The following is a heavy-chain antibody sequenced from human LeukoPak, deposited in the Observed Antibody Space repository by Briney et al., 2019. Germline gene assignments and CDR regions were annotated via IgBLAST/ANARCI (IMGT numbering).Heavy chain of an antibody. CDR1: GGSFSGYY. D-gene: IGHD5-12*01. CDR3: ARGGYNSRRDNWFDP. CDR2: INHSGST. Sequence: SETLSLTCAVYGGSFSGYYWSWIRQPPGKGLEWIGEINHSGSTNYNPSLKSRVTISVDTSKNQFSLKPSSVTAADTAVYYCARGGYNSRRDNWFDPWGQGTLVTVSS. V-gene: IGHV4-34*01. J-gene: IGHJ5*02.